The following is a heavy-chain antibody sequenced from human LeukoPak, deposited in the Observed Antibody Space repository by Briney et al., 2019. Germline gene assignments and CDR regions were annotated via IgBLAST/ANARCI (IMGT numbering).Heavy chain of an antibody. Sequence: ASVKVSCKASGYTFSNYGISWVRQAPGQGLEWMGWISAYNGHTNYAQKLQGRVTMTTDTSTSTAYMELRSLRSNDTAVYYCARDRVGLAYCGGDCYSIVDYWGQGTLVTVSS. CDR1: GYTFSNYG. J-gene: IGHJ4*02. D-gene: IGHD2-21*02. CDR3: ARDRVGLAYCGGDCYSIVDY. CDR2: ISAYNGHT. V-gene: IGHV1-18*01.